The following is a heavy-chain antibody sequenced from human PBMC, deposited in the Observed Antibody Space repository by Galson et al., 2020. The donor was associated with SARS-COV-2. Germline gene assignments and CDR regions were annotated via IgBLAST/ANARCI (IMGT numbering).Heavy chain of an antibody. D-gene: IGHD6-13*01. J-gene: IGHJ1*01. CDR1: GFTFSSYS. Sequence: GGSLTLSCAASGFTFSSYSMNWVRQAPGKGLEWVSYISSSSSTIYYADSVKGRFTISRDNAKNSLYLQMNSLRAEDTAVYYCARGYSSSWYGDEYFQHWGQGTLVTVSS. CDR3: ARGYSSSWYGDEYFQH. CDR2: ISSSSSTI. V-gene: IGHV3-48*01.